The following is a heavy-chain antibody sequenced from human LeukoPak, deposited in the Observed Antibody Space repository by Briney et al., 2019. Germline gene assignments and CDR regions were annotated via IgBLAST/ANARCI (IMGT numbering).Heavy chain of an antibody. CDR2: MYYSGST. J-gene: IGHJ5*02. CDR1: GGSISSGDYY. V-gene: IGHV4-30-4*01. CDR3: ARPYYYDSRIDP. D-gene: IGHD3-22*01. Sequence: PSQTLSLTCTVAGGSISSGDYYWSWIRQPPGKGLEWIAYMYYSGSTYYNPSLKSRVTMSADTSKNQLSLKLSSVTAADTAVYYCARPYYYDSRIDPWGQGILVTVSS.